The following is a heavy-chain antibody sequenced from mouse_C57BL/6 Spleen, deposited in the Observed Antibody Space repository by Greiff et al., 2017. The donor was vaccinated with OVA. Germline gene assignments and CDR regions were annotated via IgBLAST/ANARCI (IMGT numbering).Heavy chain of an antibody. D-gene: IGHD1-1*02. CDR2: IFTGSGST. Sequence: QVQLKESGAELMKPGASVKLSCKATGYTFPGYWLEWVKQRPGHGLEWIGEIFTGSGSTKYHEKFKGKATVTADTSSNTAYMQLSSLTTEDSAIYYCARGSPYAMDYWGQGTSVTVSS. J-gene: IGHJ4*01. V-gene: IGHV1-9*01. CDR3: ARGSPYAMDY. CDR1: GYTFPGYW.